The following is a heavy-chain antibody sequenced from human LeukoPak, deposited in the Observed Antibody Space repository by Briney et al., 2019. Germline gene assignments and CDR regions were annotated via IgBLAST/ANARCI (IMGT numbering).Heavy chain of an antibody. Sequence: SETLSLTCTVSGGSISSGGYYWSWIRQHPGKGLEWIGYIYYSGSTYYNPSLKSRVTISVDTSKNQFSLKLSSVTAADTAVYYCARLNWDIVVVPAAMRAFDIWGQGTMVTVSS. CDR3: ARLNWDIVVVPAAMRAFDI. D-gene: IGHD2-2*01. CDR1: GGSISSGGYY. J-gene: IGHJ3*02. CDR2: IYYSGST. V-gene: IGHV4-31*03.